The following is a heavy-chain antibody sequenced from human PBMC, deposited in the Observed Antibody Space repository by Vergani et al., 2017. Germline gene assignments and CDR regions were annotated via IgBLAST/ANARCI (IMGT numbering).Heavy chain of an antibody. V-gene: IGHV3-23*01. D-gene: IGHD5-12*01. Sequence: EVVLLESGGGLVQPGESLRLSCAASGFPFSDCGMTWVRQAPGRGLEWVSTISASGTSTFFANSVKGRFIISRDNSKNTVYLQMSGLRGEDTAMYYCARKWLTNEEVDFWGQGTLVTVSS. CDR3: ARKWLTNEEVDF. J-gene: IGHJ4*02. CDR1: GFPFSDCG. CDR2: ISASGTST.